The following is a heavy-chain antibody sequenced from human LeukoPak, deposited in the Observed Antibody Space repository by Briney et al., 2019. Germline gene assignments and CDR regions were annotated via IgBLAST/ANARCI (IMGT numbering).Heavy chain of an antibody. J-gene: IGHJ5*02. CDR1: GGLISTYH. V-gene: IGHV4-59*01. D-gene: IGHD3-10*01. CDR3: ARDTHLEPHFGSGDWFDP. Sequence: SETLSLTCTVSGGLISTYHWNWIRQPPGKGLEWIGEIYYNGNTNYNYNPSLKSRVSISVDTSKNQFSLKLSSVTAADTAVYYCARDTHLEPHFGSGDWFDPWGQGTLVTVSS. CDR2: IYYNGNT.